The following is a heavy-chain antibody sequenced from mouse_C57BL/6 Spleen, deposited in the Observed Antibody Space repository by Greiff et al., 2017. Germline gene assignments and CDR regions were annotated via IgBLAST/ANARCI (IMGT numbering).Heavy chain of an antibody. CDR3: VRQNYYDYWYFDV. CDR1: GFSFNTYA. Sequence: EVKLVESGGGLVQPKGSLKLSCAASGFSFNTYAMNWVRQAPGKGLEWVARIRSKSNNYATYYADSVKDRFTISRDDSESMLYLQMNNLKTEDTAMYYCVRQNYYDYWYFDVWGTGTTVTVSS. V-gene: IGHV10-1*01. CDR2: IRSKSNNYAT. J-gene: IGHJ1*03. D-gene: IGHD2-4*01.